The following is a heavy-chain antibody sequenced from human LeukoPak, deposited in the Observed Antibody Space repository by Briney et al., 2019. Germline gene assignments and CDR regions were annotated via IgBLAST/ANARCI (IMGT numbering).Heavy chain of an antibody. CDR2: INPNSGGT. J-gene: IGHJ5*02. D-gene: IGHD6-19*01. CDR1: GYTFTGYY. V-gene: IGHV1-2*02. CDR3: ARAPAVAGRGGWFDP. Sequence: ASVKVSRKASGYTFTGYYMHWVRQAPGQGLEWMGWINPNSGGTNYAQKFQGRVTMTRDTSISTAYMELSRLRSDDTAVYYCARAPAVAGRGGWFDPWGQGTLVTVSS.